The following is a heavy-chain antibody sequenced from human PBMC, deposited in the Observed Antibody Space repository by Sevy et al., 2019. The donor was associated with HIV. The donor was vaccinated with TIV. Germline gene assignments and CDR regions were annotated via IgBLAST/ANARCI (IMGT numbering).Heavy chain of an antibody. CDR1: VFTFDDYA. CDR3: AKDLHGYIGAFDI. J-gene: IGHJ3*02. D-gene: IGHD5-12*01. Sequence: GGSLRLSCAVSVFTFDDYAMHWVRQAPGKGLEWVSGINWSSGSIGYADSVKGRFTISRDNAKNSLYLQMNSLRAEDTALYYCAKDLHGYIGAFDIWGQGTMVTVSS. V-gene: IGHV3-9*01. CDR2: INWSSGSI.